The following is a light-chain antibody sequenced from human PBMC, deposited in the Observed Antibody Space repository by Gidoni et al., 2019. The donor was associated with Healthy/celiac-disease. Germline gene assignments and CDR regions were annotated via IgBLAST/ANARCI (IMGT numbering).Light chain of an antibody. CDR3: QQYNSYPFT. Sequence: DIHMTQSPSTLSASVGDRVTITHRASQSISSWLAWYQQKPGKAPKLLIYKASSLESGVPARFSGSGSGTEFTLTISSLQPDDFATYYCQQYNSYPFTFGPGTKVDIK. CDR2: KAS. CDR1: QSISSW. V-gene: IGKV1-5*03. J-gene: IGKJ3*01.